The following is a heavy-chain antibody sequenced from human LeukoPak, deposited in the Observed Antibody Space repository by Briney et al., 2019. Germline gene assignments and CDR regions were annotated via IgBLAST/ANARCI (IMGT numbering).Heavy chain of an antibody. CDR3: ARDYWWNYDY. CDR1: GFTFSTYL. D-gene: IGHD1-7*01. J-gene: IGHJ4*02. CDR2: ISKDGSDK. Sequence: GGSLRLSCAASGFTFSTYLMHWVRQAPGKGLEWVAVISKDGSDKYYPGSVRGRFTISRDNSKNTIYLQMDSLRAEDTAIYYCARDYWWNYDYWGQGTLVTVSS. V-gene: IGHV3-30-3*01.